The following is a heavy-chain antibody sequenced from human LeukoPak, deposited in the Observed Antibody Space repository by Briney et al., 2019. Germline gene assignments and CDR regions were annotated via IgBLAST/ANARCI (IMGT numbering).Heavy chain of an antibody. V-gene: IGHV4-31*03. J-gene: IGHJ5*02. CDR1: GGSISSGGYY. CDR3: ARAMGLRFGGWFDR. Sequence: SETLSLTCTVSGGSISSGGYYWSSIRQHPGKCLGLIGYIYYSGSTYYNPSFKSGVTISVDTSKNRFSLRLSSVTCADTAVYYCARAMGLRFGGWFDRWGQGTLVTVSS. CDR2: IYYSGST. D-gene: IGHD3-16*01.